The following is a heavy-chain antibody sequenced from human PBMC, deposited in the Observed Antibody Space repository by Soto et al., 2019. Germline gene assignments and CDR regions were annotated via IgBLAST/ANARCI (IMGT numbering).Heavy chain of an antibody. CDR1: GGSISSGDYY. CDR3: ARGPITIFRVVILRYAIDF. CDR2: IYYSGST. Sequence: SETLSLTCTVSGGSISSGDYYWSWLRQPPGKGLEWIGYIYYSGSTYYNPSLKSRVTISVDTSKNQFSLKLSSVTAADTAVYYCARGPITIFRVVILRYAIDFRDTAPTVTVFS. J-gene: IGHJ6*04. V-gene: IGHV4-30-4*01. D-gene: IGHD3-3*01.